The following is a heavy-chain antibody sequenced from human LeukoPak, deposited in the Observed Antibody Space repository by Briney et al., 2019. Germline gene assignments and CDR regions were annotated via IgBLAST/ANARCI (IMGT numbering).Heavy chain of an antibody. CDR3: ARGSHSSGYYYRVDP. D-gene: IGHD3-22*01. CDR1: GFTFSSYW. Sequence: GGSLRLSCAASGFTFSSYWMSWVRQAPGKGLEWVANIKQDGSEKYYVDSVKGRFTISRDNAKNSLYLQMNSLRAEDTAVYYCARGSHSSGYYYRVDPWGQGTLVTVSS. CDR2: IKQDGSEK. V-gene: IGHV3-7*01. J-gene: IGHJ5*02.